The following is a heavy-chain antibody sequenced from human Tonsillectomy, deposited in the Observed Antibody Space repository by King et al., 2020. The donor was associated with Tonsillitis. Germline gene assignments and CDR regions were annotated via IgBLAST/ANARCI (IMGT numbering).Heavy chain of an antibody. CDR3: ARGMTTVTPLYYFDY. J-gene: IGHJ4*02. CDR2: ISSSSTYI. Sequence: VQLVESGGGLVNPGGSLRLSCAASGFTFSSYNMNWVRQAPGKGLEWVSSISSSSTYINYADLMKGRFTISRDNAKNSLYLQMNSLRAEDTAVYYCARGMTTVTPLYYFDYWGQGTLVTVSS. CDR1: GFTFSSYN. V-gene: IGHV3-21*01. D-gene: IGHD4-17*01.